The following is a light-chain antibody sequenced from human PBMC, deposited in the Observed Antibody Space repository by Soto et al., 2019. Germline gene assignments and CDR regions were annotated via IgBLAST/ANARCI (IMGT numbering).Light chain of an antibody. CDR3: QQYNHWPLT. Sequence: IMMTQSPAPVSLSPGLRATRSSMASQSVSSNLAWYQQKPGQAPRLLIYGASTRAPGIPARFSGSGSGTEFTLTISSLQSEDFAVYYCQQYNHWPLTFRGGTNVELK. J-gene: IGKJ4*02. CDR2: GAS. V-gene: IGKV3-15*01. CDR1: QSVSSN.